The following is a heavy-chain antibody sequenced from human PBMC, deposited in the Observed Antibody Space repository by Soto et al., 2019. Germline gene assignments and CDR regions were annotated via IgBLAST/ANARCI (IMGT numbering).Heavy chain of an antibody. CDR1: GGSFSGYY. D-gene: IGHD6-6*01. Sequence: QVQLQQWGAGLLKPSETLSLTCAVYGGSFSGYYWSWIRQPPGKGLEWIGEINHSGSTNYNPSLKSRVTISVDTSKNQFSLKLSSVTAADTAVYYCARGTEGSSPWFDPGGQGTLVTVSS. CDR3: ARGTEGSSPWFDP. CDR2: INHSGST. J-gene: IGHJ5*02. V-gene: IGHV4-34*01.